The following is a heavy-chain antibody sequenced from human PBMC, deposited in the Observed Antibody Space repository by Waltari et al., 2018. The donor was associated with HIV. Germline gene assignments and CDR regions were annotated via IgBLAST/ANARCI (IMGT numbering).Heavy chain of an antibody. CDR2: VYYSGNT. CDR1: NGSITNANHS. V-gene: IGHV4-39*01. D-gene: IGHD3-3*01. Sequence: QLQLQESGPGLVKPSETLSLTCTVSNGSITNANHSWGWIRRPPGKGLEWIGSVYYSGNTYYNTALRSRVTISVDTSKSQFSLRLNSVTAADTAVYYCARHDWRGSDGYDVWGRGTMVTVSS. CDR3: ARHDWRGSDGYDV. J-gene: IGHJ3*01.